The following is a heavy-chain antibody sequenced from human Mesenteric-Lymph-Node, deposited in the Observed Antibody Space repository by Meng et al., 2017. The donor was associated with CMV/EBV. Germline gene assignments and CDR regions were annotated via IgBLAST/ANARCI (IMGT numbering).Heavy chain of an antibody. V-gene: IGHV3-21*04. D-gene: IGHD2-2*01. CDR2: ISSSSSTI. CDR3: ARQVLDIVVIPAAIDF. Sequence: GESLKISCAASGFTFSSYGMHWVRQAPGKGLEWVSSISSSSSTIYYADSVKGRFTISRDNARDSIYLQLNSLRAEDTAVYYCARQVLDIVVIPAAIDFWGLGTLVTVSS. CDR1: GFTFSSYG. J-gene: IGHJ4*02.